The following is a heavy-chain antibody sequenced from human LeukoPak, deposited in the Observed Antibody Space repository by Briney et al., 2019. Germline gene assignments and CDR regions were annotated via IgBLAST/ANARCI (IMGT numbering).Heavy chain of an antibody. CDR1: GFTFSSYG. CDR2: ISYDGSNK. V-gene: IGHV3-30*18. Sequence: PGGSLRLSCAASGFTFSSYGMHWVRQAPGKGLEWVAVISYDGSNKYYADSVKGRFTISRDNFKNTLYLQMNSLRAEDTAVYYCAKDRRNHDSSGYPPDYWGQGTLVTVS. J-gene: IGHJ4*02. CDR3: AKDRRNHDSSGYPPDY. D-gene: IGHD3-22*01.